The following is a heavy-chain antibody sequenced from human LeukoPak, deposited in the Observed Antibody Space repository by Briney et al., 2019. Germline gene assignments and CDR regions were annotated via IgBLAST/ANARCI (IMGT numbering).Heavy chain of an antibody. CDR2: IRYDGSNK. CDR3: AKDGPLGSYYFDY. D-gene: IGHD3-10*01. CDR1: GFTFSSYG. J-gene: IGHJ4*02. Sequence: GGSLRLSCAASGFTFSSYGMHWIRQAPGKGLEWVAFIRYDGSNKYYADSVKGRFTISRDNSKNTLYLQMNSLRAEDTAVYYCAKDGPLGSYYFDYWGQGTLVTVSS. V-gene: IGHV3-30*02.